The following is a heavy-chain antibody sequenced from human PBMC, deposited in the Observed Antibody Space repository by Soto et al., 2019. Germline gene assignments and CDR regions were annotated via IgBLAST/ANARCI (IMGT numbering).Heavy chain of an antibody. CDR1: GFTFSSYA. CDR2: ISGSGGST. Sequence: GGSLRLSCAASGFTFSSYAMSWVRQAPGKGLEWVSAISGSGGSTYYADSVKGRFTISRDNSKNTLYLQMNSLRAEDTAVYYCAKDRAAAGAGEYFQHWGQGTLVTVSS. J-gene: IGHJ1*01. CDR3: AKDRAAAGAGEYFQH. V-gene: IGHV3-23*01. D-gene: IGHD6-13*01.